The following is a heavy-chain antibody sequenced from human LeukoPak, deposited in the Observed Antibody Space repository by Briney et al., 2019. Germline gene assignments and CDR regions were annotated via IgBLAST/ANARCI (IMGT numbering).Heavy chain of an antibody. J-gene: IGHJ5*02. D-gene: IGHD1-26*01. V-gene: IGHV3-30-3*02. CDR2: ISYDGSNK. Sequence: PGGSLRLSCAASGFTFSSYAMHWVRQAPGKGLEWVAVISYDGSNKYYADSVKGRFTISRDNSKNTLYLQMNSLRAEDTAVYYCAKLILGARDWFDPWGQGTLVTVSS. CDR3: AKLILGARDWFDP. CDR1: GFTFSSYA.